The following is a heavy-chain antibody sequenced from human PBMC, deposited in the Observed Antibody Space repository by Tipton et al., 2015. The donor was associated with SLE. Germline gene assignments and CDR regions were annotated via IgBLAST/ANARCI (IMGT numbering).Heavy chain of an antibody. CDR1: GGSISSGTYF. J-gene: IGHJ5*02. V-gene: IGHV4-31*03. D-gene: IGHD5-18*01. Sequence: GLVKPSETLSLTCTVSGGSISSGTYFWSWIRQHPGKGLEWIGYIHHSGSTYYNPSLKSRVSLSVDTSKNQISLRLSSVTAADTAVYYCARDSGGYSYGLSWGQGALVTVSS. CDR3: ARDSGGYSYGLS. CDR2: IHHSGST.